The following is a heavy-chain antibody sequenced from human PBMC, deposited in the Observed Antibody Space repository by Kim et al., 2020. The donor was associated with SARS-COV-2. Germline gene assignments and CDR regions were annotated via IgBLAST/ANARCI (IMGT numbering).Heavy chain of an antibody. CDR1: GFSFGNYA. CDR2: LSDTGGST. V-gene: IGHV3-23*01. Sequence: GGSLRLSCAASGFSFGNYAMSWVRQAPGRGLEWVSGLSDTGGSTFYADSVKGRFTISRDNFENTLFLQMDSLRVEDTAVYYCAKGSCTVGGCSWVSDHWG. CDR3: AKGSCTVGGCSWVSDH. D-gene: IGHD2-15*01. J-gene: IGHJ4*01.